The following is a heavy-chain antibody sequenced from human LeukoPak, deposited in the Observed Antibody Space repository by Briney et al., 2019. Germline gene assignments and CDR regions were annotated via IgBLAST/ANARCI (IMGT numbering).Heavy chain of an antibody. V-gene: IGHV3-23*01. CDR1: GFTFSSYA. Sequence: GGSLRLSCAAPGFTFSSYAMSWVRQAPGKGLEWVSAISGSGGSTDYADSVKGRFTISRDNSKNTLDLQMNSLRAEDTAVYYCAKAGYSHTTGRFDYWGQGTLVTVSS. D-gene: IGHD5-18*01. CDR2: ISGSGGST. J-gene: IGHJ4*02. CDR3: AKAGYSHTTGRFDY.